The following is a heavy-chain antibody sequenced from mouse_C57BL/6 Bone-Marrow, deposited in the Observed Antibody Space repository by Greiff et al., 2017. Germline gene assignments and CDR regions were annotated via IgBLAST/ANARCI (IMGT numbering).Heavy chain of an antibody. Sequence: VQLQQPGAELVRPGTSVKLSCKASGYTFTSYWMHWVKQRPGQGLEWIGVIDPSDSYTNYNQKFKGKATLTVDTSSSTAYMQLSSLTSEDSAVYYCARYDYVFDYWGQGTTLTVSS. CDR3: ARYDYVFDY. J-gene: IGHJ2*01. CDR2: IDPSDSYT. CDR1: GYTFTSYW. V-gene: IGHV1-59*01. D-gene: IGHD2-4*01.